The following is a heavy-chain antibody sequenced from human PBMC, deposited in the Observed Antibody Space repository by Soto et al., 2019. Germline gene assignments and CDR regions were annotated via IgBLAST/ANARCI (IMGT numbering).Heavy chain of an antibody. J-gene: IGHJ4*02. CDR2: IYPGDSDT. CDR1: GYSFISSW. Sequence: PGESLKIPCQASGYSFISSWIGWVRQMPGKGLEWMGIIYPGDSDTRYSPSFQGQVTISADKSTSTAYLQWSSLKASDTATYYCARTMAASGTAFDYWGQGALVTVSS. D-gene: IGHD6-13*01. CDR3: ARTMAASGTAFDY. V-gene: IGHV5-51*01.